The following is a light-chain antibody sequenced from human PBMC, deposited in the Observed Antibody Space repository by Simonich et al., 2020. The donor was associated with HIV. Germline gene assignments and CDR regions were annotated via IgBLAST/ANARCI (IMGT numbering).Light chain of an antibody. J-gene: IGKJ2*01. Sequence: AIQLTQCPSSLSASVGDRVTLTCRASQDISSALAWYQQKPGKAPKLLIYDASSLESGVPSRFSGSGSGTDFTLTISSLQPEDFATYYCQQFNSYPYTFGQGTKLEIK. CDR1: QDISSA. V-gene: IGKV1-13*02. CDR3: QQFNSYPYT. CDR2: DAS.